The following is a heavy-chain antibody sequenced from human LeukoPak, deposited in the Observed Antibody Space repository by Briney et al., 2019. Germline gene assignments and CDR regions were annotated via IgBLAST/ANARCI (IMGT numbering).Heavy chain of an antibody. CDR3: ARGKQQLETPTDYYYYYMDV. V-gene: IGHV1-69*06. D-gene: IGHD6-13*01. CDR1: GYTLTELS. CDR2: IIPIFGTA. Sequence: GASVKVSCKVSGYTLTELSMHWVRQAPGQGLEWMGGIIPIFGTANYAQKFQGRVTITADKSTSTAYMELSSLRSEDTAVYYCARGKQQLETPTDYYYYYMDVWGKGTTVTVSS. J-gene: IGHJ6*03.